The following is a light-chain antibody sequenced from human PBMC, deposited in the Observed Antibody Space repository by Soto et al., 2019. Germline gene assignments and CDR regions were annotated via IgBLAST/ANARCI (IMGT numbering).Light chain of an antibody. V-gene: IGKV1-5*01. CDR2: DAS. CDR1: QSIRNW. CDR3: QEYNSYTWT. J-gene: IGKJ1*01. Sequence: DIQMTQYTSTVSASVGDSVTITCRASQSIRNWLAWYQQKPGKVPKLLIYDASSLASGVPSRFSGSGSGTEFTLTISSLQPDDFASFYCQEYNSYTWTFGQGTKVDIK.